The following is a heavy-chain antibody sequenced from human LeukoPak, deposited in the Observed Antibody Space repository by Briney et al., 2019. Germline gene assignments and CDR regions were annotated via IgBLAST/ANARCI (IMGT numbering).Heavy chain of an antibody. Sequence: SVTVSCKASGGTFSSYAISWVGQAPGQGLEGMGGIIPIFGTANYAQKFQGRVTITADESTSTAYMELSSLRSEDTAVYYCARSYGYSYGPFDYWGQGTLVTVSS. CDR1: GGTFSSYA. J-gene: IGHJ4*02. D-gene: IGHD5-18*01. V-gene: IGHV1-69*01. CDR2: IIPIFGTA. CDR3: ARSYGYSYGPFDY.